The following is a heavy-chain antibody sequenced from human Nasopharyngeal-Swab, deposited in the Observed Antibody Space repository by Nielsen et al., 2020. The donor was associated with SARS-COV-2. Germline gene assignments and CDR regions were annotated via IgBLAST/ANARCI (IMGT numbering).Heavy chain of an antibody. D-gene: IGHD6-19*01. CDR3: AKDRSWRYSSAFFDY. Sequence: GSLRLSCSASGFTFSSHGLHWVRQAPGKGLEWVAVISYDGSNKYYADSVKGRFTISRDNSKNTLYLQMNSLRAEDTAVYYCAKDRSWRYSSAFFDYWGQGTLVTVSS. J-gene: IGHJ4*02. V-gene: IGHV3-30*18. CDR2: ISYDGSNK. CDR1: GFTFSSHG.